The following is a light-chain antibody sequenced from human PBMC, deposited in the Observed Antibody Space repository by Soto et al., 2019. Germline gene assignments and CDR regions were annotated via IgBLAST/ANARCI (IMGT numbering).Light chain of an antibody. J-gene: IGLJ2*01. V-gene: IGLV2-14*01. CDR2: EVS. CDR3: SSYTSSSTVGV. Sequence: QSALTQPASVSGSHGQSITISCTGTSSDVGGYDSVSWYQQHPGKAPKLMIYEVSNRPSGVSSRFSGSKSGNTASLTISGLQAEYEADYYCSSYTSSSTVGVFGGGTNLTVL. CDR1: SSDVGGYDS.